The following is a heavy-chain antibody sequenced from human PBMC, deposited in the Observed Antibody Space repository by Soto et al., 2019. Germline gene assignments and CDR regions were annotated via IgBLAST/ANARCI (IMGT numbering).Heavy chain of an antibody. Sequence: EAQLVESGGGLVKPGGSLRLSCAGSDFTFTTAWMHWVRQAPGKGLEWVGRIRSKVDGGTTDYAAPVKGRFFISRDDSKDTLYLQMNNLEIDDTAVYYCTARGSWGQGTLVTVSS. D-gene: IGHD3-10*01. CDR2: IRSKVDGGTT. CDR1: DFTFTTAW. V-gene: IGHV3-15*07. CDR3: TARGS. J-gene: IGHJ4*02.